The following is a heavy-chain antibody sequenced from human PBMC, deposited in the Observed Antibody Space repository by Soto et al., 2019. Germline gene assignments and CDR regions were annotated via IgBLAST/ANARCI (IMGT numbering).Heavy chain of an antibody. V-gene: IGHV3-30-3*01. D-gene: IGHD3-22*01. CDR2: ISYDGSNK. CDR3: ARGPPGYYYDSSGYPNYFDY. CDR1: GFTFSSYA. Sequence: QVQLVESGGGVVQPGRSLRLSCAASGFTFSSYAMHWVRQAPGKGLECVAVISYDGSNKYYADSVKGRFTISRDNSKNTLYLQMNSLRAEDTSVYYCARGPPGYYYDSSGYPNYFDYWGQGTLVTVSS. J-gene: IGHJ4*02.